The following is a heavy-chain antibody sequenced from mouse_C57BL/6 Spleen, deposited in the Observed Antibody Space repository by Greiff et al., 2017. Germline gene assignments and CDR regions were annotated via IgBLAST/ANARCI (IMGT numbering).Heavy chain of an antibody. Sequence: QVQLQQPGAELVRPGTSVKLSCKASGYTFTSYWMHWVKQRPGQGLEWIGVIDPSDSYTNYNQKFKGKATLTVDTSSSTAYMQLSSLTSEDSAVYYCATVTAVVPYWYFEVWGTGTTVTVAS. D-gene: IGHD1-1*01. V-gene: IGHV1-59*01. CDR2: IDPSDSYT. CDR3: ATVTAVVPYWYFEV. J-gene: IGHJ1*03. CDR1: GYTFTSYW.